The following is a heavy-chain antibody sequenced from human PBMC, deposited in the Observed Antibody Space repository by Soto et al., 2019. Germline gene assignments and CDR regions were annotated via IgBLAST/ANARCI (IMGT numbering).Heavy chain of an antibody. CDR1: GFTFSSYA. CDR3: ARDGGGNGHWYDP. J-gene: IGHJ5*02. V-gene: IGHV3-30-3*01. D-gene: IGHD3-16*01. CDR2: ISYDGSNK. Sequence: QVQLVESGGGVVQPGRSPRLSCAASGFTFSSYAMHWVRQAPGKGLEWVAVISYDGSNKYYADSVKGRFTISRDNSKNTLDLQRNSLRAEDTAVYYCARDGGGNGHWYDPWGQGTLVTVAS.